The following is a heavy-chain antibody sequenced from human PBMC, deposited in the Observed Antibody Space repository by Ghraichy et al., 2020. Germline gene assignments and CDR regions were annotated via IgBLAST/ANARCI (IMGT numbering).Heavy chain of an antibody. CDR2: IHELGTQK. CDR1: GFTFNKFW. V-gene: IGHV3-7*04. J-gene: IGHJ4*02. D-gene: IGHD1-1*01. CDR3: VRDGSHWTAFDY. Sequence: GGSLRLSCAASGFTFNKFWMAWVRQAPGRGLELVANIHELGTQKYYLDSVKGRFTISRDNAKNSLYLQMNGLGVEDTAVYFCVRDGSHWTAFDYWGQGTLV.